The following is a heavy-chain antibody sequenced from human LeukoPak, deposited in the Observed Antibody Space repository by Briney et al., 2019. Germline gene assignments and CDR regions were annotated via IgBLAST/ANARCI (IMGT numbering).Heavy chain of an antibody. CDR2: IYYSGST. D-gene: IGHD3-3*01. CDR3: ARDYYDFWSGWNSVWYFDL. CDR1: GGSISSYY. V-gene: IGHV4-59*01. J-gene: IGHJ2*01. Sequence: SETLSLTCTVSGGSISSYYWSWIRQPPGKGLEWIGYIYYSGSTNYNPSLKSRVTMSVDTSKNQFSLKLSSVTAADTAVYYCARDYYDFWSGWNSVWYFDLWGRGTLVTVSS.